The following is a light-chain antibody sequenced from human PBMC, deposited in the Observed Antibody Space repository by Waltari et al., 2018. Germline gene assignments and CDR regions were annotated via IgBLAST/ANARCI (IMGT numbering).Light chain of an antibody. V-gene: IGLV1-40*01. CDR3: QSYDSGLSARV. CDR2: DDN. CDR1: HANIRSGYD. J-gene: IGLJ3*02. Sequence: QSVLTQPPSESGAPGQTVTISCTGGHANIRSGYDVPRYQCLPGIAPKLLIYDDNNRPSGVPDRFSGSKSGTSASLAITGLQAEDEADYYCQSYDSGLSARVFGGGTKLTVL.